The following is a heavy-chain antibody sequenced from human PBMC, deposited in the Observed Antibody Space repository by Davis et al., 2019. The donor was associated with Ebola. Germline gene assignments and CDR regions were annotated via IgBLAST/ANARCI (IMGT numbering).Heavy chain of an antibody. CDR2: LLTRSDT. Sequence: GESLKISCAASGFTFSSYAMSWVRQAPGKGLEWVSTLLTRSDTYYTDSVKGRVTISRDNSKNTLYLQMNSLRDEDTAVYYCARVNLWSRGWAMDVWGKGTTVTVSS. CDR1: GFTFSSYA. J-gene: IGHJ6*04. D-gene: IGHD2-21*01. V-gene: IGHV3-23*01. CDR3: ARVNLWSRGWAMDV.